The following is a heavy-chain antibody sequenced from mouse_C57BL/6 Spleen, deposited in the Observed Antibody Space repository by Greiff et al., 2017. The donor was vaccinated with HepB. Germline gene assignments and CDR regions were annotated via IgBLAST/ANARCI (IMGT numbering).Heavy chain of an antibody. CDR2: INSDGGST. CDR3: AIQSRATMVTTGYVDV. D-gene: IGHD2-2*01. J-gene: IGHJ1*03. CDR1: EYEFPSHD. V-gene: IGHV5-2*01. Sequence: VKLVESGGGLVQPGESLKLSCESNEYEFPSHDMSWVRKTPEKRLELVAAINSDGGSTYYPDTMERRFIISRDNTKKTLYLQMSNLRSEDTALNYCAIQSRATMVTTGYVDVWGTGTTVTVSS.